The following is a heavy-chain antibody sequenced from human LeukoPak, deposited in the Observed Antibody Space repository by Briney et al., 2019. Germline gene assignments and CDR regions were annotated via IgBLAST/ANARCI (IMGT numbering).Heavy chain of an antibody. CDR2: IWYDGSNK. Sequence: GRSLRLSCAASGFTFSSYGMHCVRQAPGKGLEWVAVIWYDGSNKYYADSVKGRFTISRDNSKNTLYLQMNSLRAEDTAVYYCARDVPHNWFDTWGQGTLVTVSS. J-gene: IGHJ5*02. CDR1: GFTFSSYG. V-gene: IGHV3-33*01. CDR3: ARDVPHNWFDT.